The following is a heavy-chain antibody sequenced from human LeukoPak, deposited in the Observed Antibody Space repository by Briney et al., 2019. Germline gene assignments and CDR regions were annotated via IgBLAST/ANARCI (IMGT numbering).Heavy chain of an antibody. CDR1: GGSISSGDYY. D-gene: IGHD2-2*02. CDR2: IYYSGST. V-gene: IGHV4-30-4*01. CDR3: ARGSSAIQLYYFDY. Sequence: PSQTLSLTCTVSGGSISSGDYYWSWIRQPPGKGLEWIGYIYYSGSTYYNPSLKSRVTISVGTSKNQFSLKLSPVTAADTAVYYCARGSSAIQLYYFDYWGQGTLVTVSS. J-gene: IGHJ4*02.